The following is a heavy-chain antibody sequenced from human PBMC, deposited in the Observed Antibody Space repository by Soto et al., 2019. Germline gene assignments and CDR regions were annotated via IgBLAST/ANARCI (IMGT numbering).Heavy chain of an antibody. D-gene: IGHD3-10*01. J-gene: IGHJ6*02. V-gene: IGHV3-30*18. CDR2: ISYDGSNK. Sequence: GVSLRLSCAASGFTFSSYGMHWVRQAPGKGLEWVAVISYDGSNKYYADSVKGRFTISRDNSKNTLYLQMNSLRAEDTAVYYCAKDRGFGESTAPYYYYGMDVWGQGTTVTVSS. CDR1: GFTFSSYG. CDR3: AKDRGFGESTAPYYYYGMDV.